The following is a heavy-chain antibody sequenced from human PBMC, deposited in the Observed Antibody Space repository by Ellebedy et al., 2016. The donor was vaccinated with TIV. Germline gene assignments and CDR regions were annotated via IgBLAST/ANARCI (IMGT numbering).Heavy chain of an antibody. CDR1: GYSFTSYW. D-gene: IGHD4-17*01. CDR3: ARRRGNDYGDFFDY. V-gene: IGHV5-51*01. Sequence: GGSLRLSXKSSGYSFTSYWIGWVRQMPGKGLEWMGIIYPGDSDTRYSPSFQGQVTISADKSISTAYLQWSSLKASDTAMYYCARRRGNDYGDFFDYWGQGTLVTVSS. J-gene: IGHJ4*02. CDR2: IYPGDSDT.